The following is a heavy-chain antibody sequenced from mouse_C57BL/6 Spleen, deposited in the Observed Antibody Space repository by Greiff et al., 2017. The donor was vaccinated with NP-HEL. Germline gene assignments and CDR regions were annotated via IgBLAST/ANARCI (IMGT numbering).Heavy chain of an antibody. CDR3: ANYDYDDGYAMDY. CDR2: IDPNSGGT. V-gene: IGHV1-72*01. Sequence: VQLQQPGAELVKPGASVKLSCKASGYTFTSYWMHWVKQRPGRGLGWIGRIDPNSGGTKYNEKFKSKATLTVDKPSSTAYMQLSSLTSEDSAVYYCANYDYDDGYAMDYWGQGTSVTVSS. CDR1: GYTFTSYW. J-gene: IGHJ4*01. D-gene: IGHD2-4*01.